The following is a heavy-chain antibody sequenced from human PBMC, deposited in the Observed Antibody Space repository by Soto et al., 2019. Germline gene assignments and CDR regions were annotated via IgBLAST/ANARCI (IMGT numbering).Heavy chain of an antibody. CDR1: GGSFGSSA. D-gene: IGHD3-16*01. CDR3: ARLRRDWGEAFDL. CDR2: IIPVFDKA. Sequence: QVQLVQSGADVKKPGSSVKVSCKTSGGSFGSSAISWVRQAPAQGLEWMGEIIPVFDKANYAQNFQDRLTMTADESTGTVFMQLSSLRSDDTAVYFCARLRRDWGEAFDLWGQGTFVTVSS. J-gene: IGHJ3*01. V-gene: IGHV1-69*01.